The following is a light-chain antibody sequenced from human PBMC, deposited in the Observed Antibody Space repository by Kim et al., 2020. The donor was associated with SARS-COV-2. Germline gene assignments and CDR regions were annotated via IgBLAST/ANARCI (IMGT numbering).Light chain of an antibody. CDR1: NIETKS. CDR2: HDS. CDR3: QVWDTTSEQVI. J-gene: IGLJ2*01. Sequence: SYELTQPPSVSVAPGKTATITCGGDNIETKSVHWYQQRPGQAPVLVVSHDSDRPSGIPERFFGSNSGNTATLTISRVEVDDEADYYCQVWDTTSEQVIFG. V-gene: IGLV3-21*03.